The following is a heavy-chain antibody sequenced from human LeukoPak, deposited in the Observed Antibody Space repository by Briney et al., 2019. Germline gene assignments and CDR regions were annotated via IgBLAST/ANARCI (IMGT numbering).Heavy chain of an antibody. CDR1: GFTLSSYW. CDR3: ARDEGVVTDYMDV. J-gene: IGHJ6*03. V-gene: IGHV3-7*03. CDR2: IKQDGSEK. Sequence: PGGSLRLSCAASGFTLSSYWMSWVRQAPGKGLEWVANIKQDGSEKYYVDSVKGRFTISRDNGKNSLYLQMNSQRADDTAVYYCARDEGVVTDYMDVWGKGTTVTVSS. D-gene: IGHD4-23*01.